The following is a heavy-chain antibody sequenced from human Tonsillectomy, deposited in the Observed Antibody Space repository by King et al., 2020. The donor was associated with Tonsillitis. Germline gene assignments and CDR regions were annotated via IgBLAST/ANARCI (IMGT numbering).Heavy chain of an antibody. CDR2: ISYDGSDK. CDR3: ARDRLVADDAFDI. D-gene: IGHD2-15*01. J-gene: IGHJ3*02. CDR1: AFTFSNYA. V-gene: IGHV3-30*04. Sequence: VQLVETGGGVVQPGRSLRLSCAASAFTFSNYAMHWVRQAPGKGLDWVTVISYDGSDKYYVDSVRGRFTISRDNSKNTLYLQMNSLRAEDTAVYYCARDRLVADDAFDIWGQGTIVTVSS.